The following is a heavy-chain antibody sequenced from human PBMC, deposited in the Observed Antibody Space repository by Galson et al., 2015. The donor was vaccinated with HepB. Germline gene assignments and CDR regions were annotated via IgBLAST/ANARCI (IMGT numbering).Heavy chain of an antibody. CDR1: GFTFSSYA. V-gene: IGHV3-9*01. J-gene: IGHJ3*02. CDR3: AKDGGRITIFGVDQTRDAFDI. D-gene: IGHD3-3*01. Sequence: SLRLSCAASGFTFSSYAMSWVRQAPGKGLEWVSGISWNSGSIGYADSVKGRFTISRDNAKNSLYLQMNSLRAEDTALYYCAKDGGRITIFGVDQTRDAFDIWGQGTVVTVSS. CDR2: ISWNSGSI.